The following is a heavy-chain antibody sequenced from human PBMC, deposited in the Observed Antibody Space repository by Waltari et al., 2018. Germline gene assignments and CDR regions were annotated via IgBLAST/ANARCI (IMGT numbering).Heavy chain of an antibody. CDR2: INPSGGST. CDR3: ARSFYDSTETDY. CDR1: GYTFTSYY. D-gene: IGHD3-22*01. Sequence: QVQLVQSGAEVKKPGASVKVSCKASGYTFTSYYMHWVRQAPGQGLEWMGRINPSGGSTSYAHKFQGRVTMTRDTSTSTGYMELSSLRSEDTAVYYCARSFYDSTETDYWGQGTLVTVSS. J-gene: IGHJ4*02. V-gene: IGHV1-46*01.